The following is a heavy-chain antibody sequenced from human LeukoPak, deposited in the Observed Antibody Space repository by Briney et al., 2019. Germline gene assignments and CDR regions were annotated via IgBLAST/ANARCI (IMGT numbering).Heavy chain of an antibody. Sequence: GGSLRLSCAASGFTFSSYWMHWVRQAPGKGLVWVSRINGDGSSTTYADSVKGRFTISRDNAKNTLYLQMNSLRAEDTAVYYCARGAAYYYDSSGLSGYWGQGTLVTVSS. D-gene: IGHD3-22*01. CDR1: GFTFSSYW. CDR2: INGDGSST. CDR3: ARGAAYYYDSSGLSGY. J-gene: IGHJ4*02. V-gene: IGHV3-74*01.